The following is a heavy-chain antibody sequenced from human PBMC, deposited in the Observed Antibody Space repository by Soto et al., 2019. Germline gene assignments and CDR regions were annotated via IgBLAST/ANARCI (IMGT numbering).Heavy chain of an antibody. V-gene: IGHV4-34*01. J-gene: IGHJ6*02. CDR1: GGSFSGYY. CDR3: ARGGDYYGSGRPIYYYYYGMDV. D-gene: IGHD3-10*01. Sequence: PSETLSLPCAVYGGSFSGYYWSWIRQPPGKGLEWIGEINHSGSTNYNPSLKSRVTISVDTSKNQCSLKLSSVTAADTAVYYCARGGDYYGSGRPIYYYYYGMDVWGQGTTVTVSS. CDR2: INHSGST.